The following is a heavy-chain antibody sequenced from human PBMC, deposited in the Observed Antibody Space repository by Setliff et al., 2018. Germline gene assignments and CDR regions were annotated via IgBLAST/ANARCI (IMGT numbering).Heavy chain of an antibody. CDR1: GGTFKNYG. J-gene: IGHJ6*03. CDR2: IIPIFGTT. CDR3: AREGVDSRSSTDYRYYMDV. V-gene: IGHV1-69*05. Sequence: ASVKVSCKASGGTFKNYGISWVRQAPGQGLDWMGGIIPIFGTTNYAQKSQGRATINTDESTSTAYMELSSLRSEDTAVYYCAREGVDSRSSTDYRYYMDVWGKGTTVTVSS. D-gene: IGHD6-6*01.